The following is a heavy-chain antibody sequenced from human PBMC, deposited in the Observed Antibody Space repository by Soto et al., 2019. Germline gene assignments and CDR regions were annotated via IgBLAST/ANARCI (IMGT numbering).Heavy chain of an antibody. D-gene: IGHD5-18*01. CDR3: ARDLDTAMATLPYYYYGMDV. V-gene: IGHV1-2*02. Sequence: ASVKVSCKASGYTFTGYYMHWVRQAPGQGLEWMGWINPNRGGTNYAQKFQGRVTMTRDTSISTAYMELSRLRSDDTAVYYCARDLDTAMATLPYYYYGMDVWGQGTTVTVSS. CDR1: GYTFTGYY. J-gene: IGHJ6*02. CDR2: INPNRGGT.